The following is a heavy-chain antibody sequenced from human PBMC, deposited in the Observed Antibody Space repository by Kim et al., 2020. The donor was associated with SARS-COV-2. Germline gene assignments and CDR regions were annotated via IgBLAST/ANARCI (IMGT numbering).Heavy chain of an antibody. CDR2: ISWNSGSI. CDR1: GFTFDDYA. V-gene: IGHV3-9*01. Sequence: LSLTCAASGFTFDDYAMHWVRQAPGKGLEWVSGISWNSGSIGYADSVKGRFTISRDNAKNSLYLQMNSLRAEDTALYYCAKDMETINYDILTGYYLSFSRGMDVWGPGTTVTVSS. CDR3: AKDMETINYDILTGYYLSFSRGMDV. D-gene: IGHD3-9*01. J-gene: IGHJ6*02.